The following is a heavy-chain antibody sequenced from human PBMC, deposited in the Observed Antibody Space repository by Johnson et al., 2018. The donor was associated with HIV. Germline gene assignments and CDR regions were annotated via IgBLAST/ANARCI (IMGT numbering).Heavy chain of an antibody. CDR3: ARVQPRPRSIAAAGTNAFDI. J-gene: IGHJ3*02. D-gene: IGHD6-13*01. Sequence: VQLVESGGGLVQPGGSLRLSCAASGFTFSSYEMNWVRQAPGKGLAWVSYISSSGSTIYYADSVKGRFTISRDNAKNSLYLQMNSLRAEDTAVYYCARVQPRPRSIAAAGTNAFDIWGQGTMVTVSS. CDR2: ISSSGSTI. V-gene: IGHV3-48*03. CDR1: GFTFSSYE.